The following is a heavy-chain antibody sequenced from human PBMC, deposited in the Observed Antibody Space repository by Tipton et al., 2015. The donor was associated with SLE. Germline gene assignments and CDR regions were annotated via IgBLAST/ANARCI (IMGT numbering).Heavy chain of an antibody. CDR1: GFTLSSYA. CDR3: ARARDYYDTSGCDY. V-gene: IGHV3-23*01. D-gene: IGHD3-22*01. CDR2: IRGSGGST. J-gene: IGHJ4*02. Sequence: SLRLSCAASGFTLSSYAMSWVRQAPGKGLEWVSSIRGSGGSTYYADSVKGRFTISRDNSKNTLYLQMNSLRAEDTAMYYCARARDYYDTSGCDYWGQGTLVTVSS.